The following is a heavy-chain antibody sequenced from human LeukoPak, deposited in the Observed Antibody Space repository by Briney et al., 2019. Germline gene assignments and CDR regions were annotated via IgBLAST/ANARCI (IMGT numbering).Heavy chain of an antibody. D-gene: IGHD3-22*01. Sequence: GGSLRLSCAASGFTFSSYSMNWVRQAPGKGLEWVSSISSSSSYIYYADSVKGRFTISRDNAKNSLYLQMNSLRAEDTAVYYCASPRSYYDSSGSIDYWGQGTLATVSS. V-gene: IGHV3-21*01. CDR2: ISSSSSYI. J-gene: IGHJ4*02. CDR3: ASPRSYYDSSGSIDY. CDR1: GFTFSSYS.